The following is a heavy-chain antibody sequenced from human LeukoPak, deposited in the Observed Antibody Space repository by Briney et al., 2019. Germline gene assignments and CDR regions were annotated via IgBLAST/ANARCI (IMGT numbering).Heavy chain of an antibody. Sequence: PSETLSLTCTVSGGSISSYYWSWIRQPAGKGLEWIGRIYTSGSTNYNPSLKSRVTMSVDTSKNQFSLKLSSVTAADTAVYYCARTTEGYCRRRSCYSYYYYMDVWGKGTTVTVSS. CDR2: IYTSGST. V-gene: IGHV4-4*07. CDR1: GGSISSYY. J-gene: IGHJ6*03. CDR3: ARTTEGYCRRRSCYSYYYYMDV. D-gene: IGHD2-15*01.